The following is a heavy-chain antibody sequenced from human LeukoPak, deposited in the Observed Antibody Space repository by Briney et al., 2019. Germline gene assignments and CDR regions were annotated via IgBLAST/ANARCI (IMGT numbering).Heavy chain of an antibody. V-gene: IGHV4-61*01. J-gene: IGHJ3*02. CDR1: GGSVSSGSYY. CDR2: IYYSGST. CDR3: ARAYCSGGSCSLSGLFDI. D-gene: IGHD2-15*01. Sequence: SETLSLTCTVSGGSVSSGSYYWSWIRQPPGKGLEWIGYIYYSGSTNYNPSLKSRVTISVDTSKNQFSLKLSSVTAADTAVYYCARAYCSGGSCSLSGLFDIWGQGTMVTVSS.